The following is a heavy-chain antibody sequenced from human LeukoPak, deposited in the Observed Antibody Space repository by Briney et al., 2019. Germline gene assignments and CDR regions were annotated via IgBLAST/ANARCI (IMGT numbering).Heavy chain of an antibody. CDR1: GFTFSSYW. Sequence: PGGSLRLSCAASGFTFSSYWMSWVRQAPGKGLEWVANIKQDGSEKYYVDSVKGRFTISRDNSKNTLYLQMNSLRAEDTAVYYCAKVEGAYIAAAAAWYFDYWGQGTLVTVSS. D-gene: IGHD6-13*01. CDR2: IKQDGSEK. V-gene: IGHV3-7*01. J-gene: IGHJ4*02. CDR3: AKVEGAYIAAAAAWYFDY.